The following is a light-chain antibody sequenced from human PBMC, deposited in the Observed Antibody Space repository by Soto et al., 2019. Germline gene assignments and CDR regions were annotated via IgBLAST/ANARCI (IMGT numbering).Light chain of an antibody. CDR2: CAS. CDR3: QQYGSSPPNT. V-gene: IGKV3-20*01. Sequence: EIVLTQSPGTLSLSPGERATLSCRASQSVSSSYLAWHQQKPGQAPRLLIYCASTRATGIPDRFSGSGSGTDFTLPISRVESEDFAVYYCQQYGSSPPNTLGQGTKLELK. CDR1: QSVSSSY. J-gene: IGKJ2*01.